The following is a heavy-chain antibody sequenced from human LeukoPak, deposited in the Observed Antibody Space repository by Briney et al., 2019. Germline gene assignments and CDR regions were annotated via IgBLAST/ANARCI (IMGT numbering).Heavy chain of an antibody. D-gene: IGHD3-10*01. CDR3: VRSFSGVVADY. V-gene: IGHV4-34*01. CDR2: IKDGGIT. J-gene: IGHJ4*02. CDR1: SGSLSGYY. Sequence: SETLSLTCAVYSGSLSGYYWSWIRQPPGKGLEWIGEIKDGGITNYNPSLKSRVTISSDTSKNQLSLRLTSATAADTAIYYCVRSFSGVVADYWGQGSLVTVSS.